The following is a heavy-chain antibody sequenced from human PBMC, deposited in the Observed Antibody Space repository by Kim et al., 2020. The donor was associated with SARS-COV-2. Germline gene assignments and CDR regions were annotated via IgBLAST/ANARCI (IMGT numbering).Heavy chain of an antibody. D-gene: IGHD6-19*01. J-gene: IGHJ4*02. V-gene: IGHV3-33*06. CDR3: AKGDLAVAGKNDY. Sequence: GGSLRLSCAASGFTFSSYAMHWVRQAPGKGLEWVAVIWYDGSNKYYADSVKGRFTISRDNSKNTLYLQMNSLRAEDTAVYYCAKGDLAVAGKNDYWGQGT. CDR2: IWYDGSNK. CDR1: GFTFSSYA.